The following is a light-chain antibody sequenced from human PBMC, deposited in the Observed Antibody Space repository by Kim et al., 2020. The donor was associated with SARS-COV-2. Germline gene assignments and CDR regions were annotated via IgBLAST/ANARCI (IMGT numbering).Light chain of an antibody. CDR2: GES. Sequence: EKVMTQSPATLSVSPGERATLSCRASQRVSSNVNWYQQKPGQAPRLLIYGESTRATGIPARFSGSGSGTEFTLSISSLQSEEFAVYHCQQYNNWPWTYGQGTKV. J-gene: IGKJ1*01. V-gene: IGKV3-15*01. CDR3: QQYNNWPWT. CDR1: QRVSSN.